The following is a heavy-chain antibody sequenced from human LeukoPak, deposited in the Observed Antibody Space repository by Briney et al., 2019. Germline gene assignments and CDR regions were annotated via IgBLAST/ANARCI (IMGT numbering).Heavy chain of an antibody. J-gene: IGHJ6*02. V-gene: IGHV4-59*01. D-gene: IGHD6-19*01. Sequence: SETLSLTCTVSGGSISSYYWSWIRQPPGKGLEWTGYIYYSGSTNYNPSLKSRVTISVDTSKNQFSLKLSSVTAADTAVYYCARVIGNSGQWLVPYYYYGMDVWGQGTTVTVSS. CDR2: IYYSGST. CDR3: ARVIGNSGQWLVPYYYYGMDV. CDR1: GGSISSYY.